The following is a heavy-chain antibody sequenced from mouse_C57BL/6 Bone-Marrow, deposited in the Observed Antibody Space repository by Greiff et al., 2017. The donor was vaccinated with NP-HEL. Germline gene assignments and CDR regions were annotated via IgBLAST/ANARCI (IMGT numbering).Heavy chain of an antibody. CDR2: ISSCGSYT. V-gene: IGHV5-6*02. Sequence: EVMLVESGGDLVKPGGSLKLSCAASGFTFSSYGMSWVRQTPDKRLEWVATISSCGSYTYYPDSVKGRFTISRDNAKNTLYLQMSSLKSEDTAMYYCARRVYDYDVDAMDYWGQGTSVTVSS. CDR1: GFTFSSYG. CDR3: ARRVYDYDVDAMDY. J-gene: IGHJ4*01. D-gene: IGHD2-4*01.